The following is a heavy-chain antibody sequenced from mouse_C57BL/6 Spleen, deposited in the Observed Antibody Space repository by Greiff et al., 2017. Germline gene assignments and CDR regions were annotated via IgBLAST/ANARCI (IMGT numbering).Heavy chain of an antibody. V-gene: IGHV1-50*01. J-gene: IGHJ3*01. Sequence: QVQLKQPGAELVTPGASVKLSCKASGYTFTSYWMQWVKQRPGQGLAWIGEIDPSDSYTNYNQKFKGKATLTVDTSSSTAYMQLSSLTSEDSAVYYCARGDGDGGYWGQGTLVTVSA. CDR2: IDPSDSYT. CDR1: GYTFTSYW. CDR3: ARGDGDGGY. D-gene: IGHD3-3*01.